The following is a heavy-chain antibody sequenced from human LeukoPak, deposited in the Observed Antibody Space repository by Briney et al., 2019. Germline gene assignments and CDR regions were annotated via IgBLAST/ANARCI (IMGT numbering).Heavy chain of an antibody. J-gene: IGHJ4*02. V-gene: IGHV4-4*07. Sequence: SETLSLTCTVSGGSISGYYWSWIRQPAGKGLEWIGRIYTSGSTNYNPSLKSRVTMSVDTSKNQFSLKLTSVTAADTAVYYCARVYCSGGSCYIFDYWGQGSLVTVSS. D-gene: IGHD2-15*01. CDR2: IYTSGST. CDR1: GGSISGYY. CDR3: ARVYCSGGSCYIFDY.